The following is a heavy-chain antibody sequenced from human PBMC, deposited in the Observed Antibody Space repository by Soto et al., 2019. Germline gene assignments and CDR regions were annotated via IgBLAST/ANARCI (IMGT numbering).Heavy chain of an antibody. D-gene: IGHD4-17*01. CDR2: IIPILDIA. J-gene: IGHJ4*02. V-gene: IGHV1-69*08. CDR1: GGTFSNYT. CDR3: ARDVGLGPVTVSTHVDY. Sequence: QVQLVQSGAEVKKPGSSVKVSCKASGGTFSNYTITWVRQAPGQGLEWMGRIIPILDIANYAKKFPGRVPITADKSTSTAYMELSSLRSEDTAVYYCARDVGLGPVTVSTHVDYWGQGTLVIVSS.